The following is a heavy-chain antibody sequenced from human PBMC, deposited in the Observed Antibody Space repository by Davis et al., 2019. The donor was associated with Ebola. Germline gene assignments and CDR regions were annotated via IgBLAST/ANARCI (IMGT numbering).Heavy chain of an antibody. Sequence: AASVKVSCKASGYTFTSYDINWVRQAPGQGLEWMGRIIPILGIANYAQKFQGRVTITADKSTSTAYMELSSLRSEDTAVYYCARDLGAADDYWGQGTLVTVSS. D-gene: IGHD2-15*01. CDR2: IIPILGIA. J-gene: IGHJ4*02. CDR1: GYTFTSYD. CDR3: ARDLGAADDY. V-gene: IGHV1-69*04.